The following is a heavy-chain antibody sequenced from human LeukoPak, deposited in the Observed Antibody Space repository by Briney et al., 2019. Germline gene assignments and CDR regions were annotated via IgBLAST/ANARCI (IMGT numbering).Heavy chain of an antibody. CDR1: GFTFSNFA. D-gene: IGHD6-19*01. CDR2: ISGSGGGT. CDR3: AKDRFGYSSGWFFDP. Sequence: GGSLRLSCAASGFTFSNFAMNWVRQAPGKGLEWVSVISGSGGGTYYADSVKGRFTISRDSSKNTLYLQMTSLRVEDTAVYYCAKDRFGYSSGWFFDPWGQGTLVTVSS. V-gene: IGHV3-23*01. J-gene: IGHJ5*02.